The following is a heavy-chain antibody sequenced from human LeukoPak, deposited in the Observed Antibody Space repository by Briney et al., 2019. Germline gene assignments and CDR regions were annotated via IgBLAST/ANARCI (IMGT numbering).Heavy chain of an antibody. J-gene: IGHJ5*02. V-gene: IGHV4-59*01. D-gene: IGHD6-13*01. CDR3: ARRSSSWKNWFDP. CDR2: IYYSGTT. Sequence: SETLSLTCTVSGGSIDSNSWTWIRQPPGKGLEWIGYIYYSGTTNYNPTLKSRVTMSVDMSKNQFSLKLSSVTAADTAVYYCARRSSSWKNWFDPWGQGSLVTVSS. CDR1: GGSIDSNS.